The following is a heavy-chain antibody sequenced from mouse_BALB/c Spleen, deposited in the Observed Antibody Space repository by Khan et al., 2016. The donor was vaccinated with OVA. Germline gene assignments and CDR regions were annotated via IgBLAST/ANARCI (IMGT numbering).Heavy chain of an antibody. Sequence: MQLEESGPELVKPGASVKMSCKASGYTFTDYYMKWMKQSHGMSLEWIGDINPDNDDTFYNQKFKDKATLTVDKSSSTAYMQLNSLTSEDSSVYYCARGLFDVWGAGTTVTVSS. CDR1: GYTFTDYY. V-gene: IGHV1-19*01. J-gene: IGHJ1*01. CDR3: ARGLFDV. CDR2: INPDNDDT.